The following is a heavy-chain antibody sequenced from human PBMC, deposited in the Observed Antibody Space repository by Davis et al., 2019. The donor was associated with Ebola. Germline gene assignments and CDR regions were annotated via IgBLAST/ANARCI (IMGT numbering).Heavy chain of an antibody. Sequence: MPSETLSLTCTVSGGSISSSSYYWGWIRQPPGKGLEWIGSIYYSGSTYYNPSLKSRVTISVDTSKNQFSLKLSSVTTAATAVYYCASPRGTADYGGAFDIWGQGTMVTVSS. CDR3: ASPRGTADYGGAFDI. CDR2: IYYSGST. D-gene: IGHD3-16*01. CDR1: GGSISSSSYY. V-gene: IGHV4-39*01. J-gene: IGHJ3*02.